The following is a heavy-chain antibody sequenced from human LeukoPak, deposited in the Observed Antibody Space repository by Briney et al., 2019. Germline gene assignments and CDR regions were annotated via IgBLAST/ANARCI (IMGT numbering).Heavy chain of an antibody. V-gene: IGHV3-7*01. D-gene: IGHD3-10*01. Sequence: GGSLRLSCAASGFTFSSYWMSWVRQAPGKGLEWVANIKQDGSEKYYVDSVKGRFTISRDNAKNSLYLQMNSLRAEDTAVYYCAREAGSGSLVHFDYWGQGTLVTVSS. CDR1: GFTFSSYW. CDR3: AREAGSGSLVHFDY. J-gene: IGHJ4*02. CDR2: IKQDGSEK.